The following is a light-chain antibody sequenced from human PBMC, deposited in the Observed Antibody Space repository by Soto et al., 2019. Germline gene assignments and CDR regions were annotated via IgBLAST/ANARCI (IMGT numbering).Light chain of an antibody. CDR2: DDD. Sequence: QSVLTQPPSVSAAPGQRVTISCSGSSSNIGGNSVSWYQQLPGTAPKLLIYDDDKRPSGIPDRFSGSKSGTSATLGITGFQTGDEADNYCGSWDSSLSAYVFGNGTKV. CDR3: GSWDSSLSAYV. J-gene: IGLJ1*01. CDR1: SSNIGGNS. V-gene: IGLV1-51*01.